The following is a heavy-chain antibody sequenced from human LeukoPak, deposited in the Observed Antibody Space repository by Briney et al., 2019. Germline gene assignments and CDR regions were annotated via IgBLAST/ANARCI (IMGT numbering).Heavy chain of an antibody. V-gene: IGHV4-59*01. J-gene: IGHJ6*02. CDR3: ARYPYYDFWSGYSYYYYGMDV. Sequence: EPSETLSLTCTVSGGSISSYYWSWIRQPPGKGLEWIGYIYYSGSTNYNPSLKRRVTISLDTSKNQFSLKLSSVTAADTAVYYCARYPYYDFWSGYSYYYYGMDVWGQGTTVTVSS. CDR2: IYYSGST. CDR1: GGSISSYY. D-gene: IGHD3-3*01.